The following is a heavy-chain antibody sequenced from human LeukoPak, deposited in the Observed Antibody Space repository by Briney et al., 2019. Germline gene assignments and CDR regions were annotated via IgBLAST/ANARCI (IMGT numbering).Heavy chain of an antibody. CDR1: GFTFSSYS. V-gene: IGHV3-48*04. J-gene: IGHJ4*02. Sequence: GGSLRLSCAVSGFTFSSYSMNWVRQAPGKGLEWVSYISSSSSTIYYADSVKGRFAISRDNAKNSLYLQMNSLRAEDTAVYYCARDVYNMGDYWGQGTLVTVSS. CDR2: ISSSSSTI. CDR3: ARDVYNMGDY. D-gene: IGHD1-1*01.